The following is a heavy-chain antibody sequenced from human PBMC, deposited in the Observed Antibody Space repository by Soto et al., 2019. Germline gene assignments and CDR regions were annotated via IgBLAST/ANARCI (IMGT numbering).Heavy chain of an antibody. CDR1: GCSISSYY. D-gene: IGHD2-8*02. CDR2: IYYSGST. J-gene: IGHJ4*02. Sequence: SETLSLTCTFSGCSISSYYWGWIRQPPGKGLEWIGYIYYSGSTNYNPSLKSRVTISVDTSKNQFSLKLSSVTAADTAVYYCARDKITGLFDYWGQGTLVTV. CDR3: ARDKITGLFDY. V-gene: IGHV4-59*01.